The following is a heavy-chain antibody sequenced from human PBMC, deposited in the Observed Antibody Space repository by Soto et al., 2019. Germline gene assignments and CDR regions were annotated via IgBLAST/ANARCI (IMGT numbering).Heavy chain of an antibody. Sequence: EVQLVESGGGVVKPGGSLRLSCAASGFSFSSYSMNWVRQAPGKGLEWVSSISSSSSYIYYADSVKGRFTISRDNAKTSLYPQTNSLRADDTAVYYCAGDLRVDTARLPRNWGQGTLFTVGS. D-gene: IGHD5-18*01. CDR3: AGDLRVDTARLPRN. J-gene: IGHJ4*02. CDR1: GFSFSSYS. V-gene: IGHV3-21*01. CDR2: ISSSSSYI.